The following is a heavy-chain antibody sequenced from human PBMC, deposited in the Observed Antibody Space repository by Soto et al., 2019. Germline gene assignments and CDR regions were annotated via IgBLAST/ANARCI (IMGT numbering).Heavy chain of an antibody. V-gene: IGHV3-23*01. CDR3: AGPNGSSSWYWVDY. Sequence: GGSLSLSCAASGFTFSSYAMSWVRQAPGKGLEWVSAISGSGGSTYYADSVKGRFTISRDNSKNTLYLQMNSLRAEDTAVYYCAGPNGSSSWYWVDYWGQGTLVTVSS. CDR2: ISGSGGST. J-gene: IGHJ4*02. D-gene: IGHD6-13*01. CDR1: GFTFSSYA.